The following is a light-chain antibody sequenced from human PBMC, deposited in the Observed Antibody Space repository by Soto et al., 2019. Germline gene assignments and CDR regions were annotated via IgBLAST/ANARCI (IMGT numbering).Light chain of an antibody. J-gene: IGKJ1*01. V-gene: IGKV3-20*01. CDR3: QQYGSSPRT. CDR1: QSVSSSY. Sequence: ESLLTQYPGTLALSPGERAPFSCRASQSVSSSYLAWYQQKPGQAPRLLIHGASSRATGIPDRFSGSGSGTDLTLTIRRLEPEDFAVYYCQQYGSSPRTFGQGTKVEIK. CDR2: GAS.